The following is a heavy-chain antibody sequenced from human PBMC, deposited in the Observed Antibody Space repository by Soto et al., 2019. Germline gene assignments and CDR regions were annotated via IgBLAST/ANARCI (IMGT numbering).Heavy chain of an antibody. CDR2: ISGSGIST. Sequence: GGSLRLSCAASGFSFSNSAMSWVRQAPGKGLEWVSVISGSGISTYYADFVKGRFSISRDNSINTLYLQMNSLTTGDTAVYYSAHPRGYGVFDAYDIWGQGAMVTVSS. CDR3: AHPRGYGVFDAYDI. V-gene: IGHV3-23*01. CDR1: GFSFSNSA. D-gene: IGHD4-17*01. J-gene: IGHJ3*02.